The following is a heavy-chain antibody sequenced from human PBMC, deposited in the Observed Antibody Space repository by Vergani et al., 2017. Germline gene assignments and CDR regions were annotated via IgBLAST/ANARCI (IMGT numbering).Heavy chain of an antibody. Sequence: EVQLLESGGDLVQPGGSLRLSCAASGFTFNHYAMNWVRQAPGKGLEWVSGISGSVGSTYYAGPVKGRFTISRASSKNTLYLQINSLSAGDTAVYYCAKATPRNRGYDDRYYYHAMDVWGQGTTVTVSS. CDR1: GFTFNHYA. CDR2: ISGSVGST. CDR3: AKATPRNRGYDDRYYYHAMDV. D-gene: IGHD5-12*01. J-gene: IGHJ6*02. V-gene: IGHV3-23*01.